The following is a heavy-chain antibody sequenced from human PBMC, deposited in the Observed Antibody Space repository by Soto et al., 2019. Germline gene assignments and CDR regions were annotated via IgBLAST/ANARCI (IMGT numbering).Heavy chain of an antibody. CDR1: GFTVSGKKY. J-gene: IGHJ4*02. V-gene: IGHV3-74*01. CDR3: AKDMNSVPEY. CDR2: IKTDGSIT. D-gene: IGHD1-7*01. Sequence: DVQLVESGGGLIQPGGSLRLSCAASGFTVSGKKYLAWVRQAPGKGLVWVSRIKTDGSITSYADSVKGRFTVSRDNARDMLYLQMNSLRAEDTAVYYCAKDMNSVPEYWGQGTLVTVSS.